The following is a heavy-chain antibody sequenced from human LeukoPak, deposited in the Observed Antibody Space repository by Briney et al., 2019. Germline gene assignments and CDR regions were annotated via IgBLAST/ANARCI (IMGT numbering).Heavy chain of an antibody. CDR1: GGSISSSSYY. D-gene: IGHD5-18*01. V-gene: IGHV4-39*07. J-gene: IGHJ6*02. CDR3: ARGTGRGYSYGYGYYYYGMDV. CDR2: IYYSGST. Sequence: SETLSLTCTVSGGSISSSSYYWGWIRQPPRKGLEWIGSIYYSGSTYYNPSLKSRVTISVDTSKNQFSLKLSSVTAADTAVYYCARGTGRGYSYGYGYYYYGMDVWGQGTTVTVSS.